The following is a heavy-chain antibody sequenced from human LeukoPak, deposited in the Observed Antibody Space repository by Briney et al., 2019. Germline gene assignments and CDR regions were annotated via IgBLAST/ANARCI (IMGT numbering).Heavy chain of an antibody. J-gene: IGHJ3*02. CDR2: IIPIFGTA. V-gene: IGHV1-69*13. D-gene: IGHD3-22*01. Sequence: SVKVSCKASGGTFSSYAFSWVRQAPGQGLEWMGGIIPIFGTANYAQKFQGRVTITADESTSTAYMELSSLRSEDTAVYYCARGGDYYDSSGYSGAFDIWGQGTMVTVSS. CDR3: ARGGDYYDSSGYSGAFDI. CDR1: GGTFSSYA.